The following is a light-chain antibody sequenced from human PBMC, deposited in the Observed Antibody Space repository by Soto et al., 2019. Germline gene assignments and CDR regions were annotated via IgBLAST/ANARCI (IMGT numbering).Light chain of an antibody. V-gene: IGLV1-44*01. J-gene: IGLJ1*01. CDR3: AAGNDSLNVHV. CDR2: TTN. Sequence: QSALTQPHSVSRTPGQRATLSCSGSNSKIGTSSVHWFQQRPGTAPKLLISTTNQRPSGVPERFSGSKSGTSASLAISGLQSEDEADYYGAAGNDSLNVHVFGPGTKVTDL. CDR1: NSKIGTSS.